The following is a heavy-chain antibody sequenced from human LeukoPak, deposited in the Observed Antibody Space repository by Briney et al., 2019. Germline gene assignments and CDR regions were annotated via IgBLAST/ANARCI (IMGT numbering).Heavy chain of an antibody. Sequence: PGGSLRLSCAASGFTFSSYWMSWVRQASGKGLEWVANIKQDGSEKYYVDSVKGRFTISRDNAKNSLYLQMNSLRAEDTAVYYCAKRGAEVGATVAPGDYWGQGTLVTVSS. D-gene: IGHD1-26*01. V-gene: IGHV3-7*03. J-gene: IGHJ4*02. CDR3: AKRGAEVGATVAPGDY. CDR2: IKQDGSEK. CDR1: GFTFSSYW.